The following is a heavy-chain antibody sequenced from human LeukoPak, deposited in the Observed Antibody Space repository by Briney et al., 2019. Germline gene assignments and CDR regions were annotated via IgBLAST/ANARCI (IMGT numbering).Heavy chain of an antibody. CDR3: ASDTTYYYGSGSSQFDY. CDR1: GGTFSSYA. D-gene: IGHD3-10*01. J-gene: IGHJ4*02. CDR2: IIPTFGTA. V-gene: IGHV1-69*01. Sequence: SVKVSCKASGGTFSSYAISWVRQAPGQGLEWKGGIIPTFGTANYAQKFQGRVTITADESTSTAYMELSSLRSEDTAVYYCASDTTYYYGSGSSQFDYWGQGTLVTVSS.